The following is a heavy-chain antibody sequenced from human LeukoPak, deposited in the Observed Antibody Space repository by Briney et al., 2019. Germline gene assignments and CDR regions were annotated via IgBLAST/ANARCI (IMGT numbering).Heavy chain of an antibody. V-gene: IGHV3-66*01. CDR2: IYSGGST. Sequence: PGGSLRLSCAASGFTFSSYAMSWVRQAPGKGLEWVSVIYSGGSTYYADSVKGRFTISRDNSKNTLYLQMNSLRAEDTAVYYCARDARGYDLNYYYYYGMDVWGQGTTVTVSS. CDR3: ARDARGYDLNYYYYYGMDV. CDR1: GFTFSSYA. D-gene: IGHD5-12*01. J-gene: IGHJ6*02.